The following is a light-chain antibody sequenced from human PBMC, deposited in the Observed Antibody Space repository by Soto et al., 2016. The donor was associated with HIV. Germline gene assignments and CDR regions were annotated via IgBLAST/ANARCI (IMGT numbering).Light chain of an antibody. CDR3: QQYNTYSLT. Sequence: DIHMTQSPSTLSASLGDKVTITCRASQSINSWLAWYQQKPGKAPNLLIYKASTLETGVPSRFSGSGSGTEFTLTISSLQPDDFAIYYCQQYNTYSLTFGGGTKVEI. J-gene: IGKJ4*01. CDR2: KAS. CDR1: QSINSW. V-gene: IGKV1-5*03.